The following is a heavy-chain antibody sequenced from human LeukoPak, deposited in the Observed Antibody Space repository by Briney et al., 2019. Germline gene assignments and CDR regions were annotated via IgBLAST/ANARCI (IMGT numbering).Heavy chain of an antibody. CDR2: IYYSKNT. J-gene: IGHJ4*02. CDR1: GGSISSSSAY. CDR3: VSPRGFSYGYFDY. V-gene: IGHV4-39*01. Sequence: NPSETLSLTCTVSGGSISSSSAYWGWIRKPPGKGLEWIGSIYYSKNTYYNPSLKSRVTISADTSKNQFSLTLGSVSATDTAVYYCVSPRGFSYGYFDYWGQGTLVTVSS. D-gene: IGHD5-18*01.